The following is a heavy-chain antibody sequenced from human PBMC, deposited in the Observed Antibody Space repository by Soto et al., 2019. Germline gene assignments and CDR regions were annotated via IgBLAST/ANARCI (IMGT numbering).Heavy chain of an antibody. J-gene: IGHJ5*02. Sequence: QVQLVQSGAEVKKPGASVKVSCKASGYTFTGYYMHWVRQAPGQGLEWMGWINPNSGGTNYAQKFQGWVTMTRDTSISTAYMELSRLRSDDTAVYYCARDGSYYGSGSYLDGWFDPWGQGTLVTVSS. CDR2: INPNSGGT. D-gene: IGHD3-10*01. CDR1: GYTFTGYY. V-gene: IGHV1-2*04. CDR3: ARDGSYYGSGSYLDGWFDP.